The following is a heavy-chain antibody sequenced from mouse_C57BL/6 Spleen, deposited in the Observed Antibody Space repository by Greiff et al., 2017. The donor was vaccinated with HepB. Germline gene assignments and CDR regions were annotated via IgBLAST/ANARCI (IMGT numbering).Heavy chain of an antibody. J-gene: IGHJ2*01. Sequence: QVQLQQSGPELVKPGASVKISCKASGYAFSSSWMNWVKQRPGKGLEWIGRIYPGDGDTNYNGKFKGKATLTADKSSSTAYMQLSSLTSEDSAVYFCAREDITLDYWGQGTTLTVSS. CDR2: IYPGDGDT. V-gene: IGHV1-82*01. CDR3: AREDITLDY. D-gene: IGHD1-1*01. CDR1: GYAFSSSW.